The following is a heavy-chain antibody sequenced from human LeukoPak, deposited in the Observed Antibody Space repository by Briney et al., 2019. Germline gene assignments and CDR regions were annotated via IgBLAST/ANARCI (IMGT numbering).Heavy chain of an antibody. CDR2: IKEDGSET. V-gene: IGHV3-7*01. CDR1: AFAFSSNW. J-gene: IGHJ3*02. Sequence: GGSLRLSCVASAFAFSSNWMSWVRQAPGKGLEWVASIKEDGSETYYVDSVKGRFTISRDNAKNSLYLQMNSLRAEDTAVYYCARDYSPVAGTGDDAFDIWGQGTMVTVSS. CDR3: ARDYSPVAGTGDDAFDI. D-gene: IGHD6-19*01.